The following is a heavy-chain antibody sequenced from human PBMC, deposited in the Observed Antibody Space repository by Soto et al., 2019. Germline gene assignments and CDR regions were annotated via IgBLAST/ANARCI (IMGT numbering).Heavy chain of an antibody. D-gene: IGHD6-13*01. V-gene: IGHV3-23*01. CDR2: ISGSGGRT. Sequence: GGSLRLSCAASEFTFSSYAMSWVRQAPGKGLEWVSTISGSGGRTYYADSAKGRFTISRDNSRNTLHLQMNSLRVEDTALYYCAKALLSTSWYGLHDYVSQGTLVTVSS. CDR3: AKALLSTSWYGLHDY. J-gene: IGHJ4*02. CDR1: EFTFSSYA.